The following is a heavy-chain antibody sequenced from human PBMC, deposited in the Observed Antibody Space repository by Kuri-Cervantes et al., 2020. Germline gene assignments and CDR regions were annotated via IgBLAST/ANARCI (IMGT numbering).Heavy chain of an antibody. V-gene: IGHV3-30*18. Sequence: LSLTCEAFGLTFSSYGMHWVRQAPGKGLEWVAVISYDGSNKYYADSVKGRFTISRDNSKNTLYLQMNSLRAEDTAVYYCAKYFLRGDYDSYYYYGMDVWGQGTTVTVSS. CDR3: AKYFLRGDYDSYYYYGMDV. CDR2: ISYDGSNK. CDR1: GLTFSSYG. J-gene: IGHJ6*02. D-gene: IGHD5-12*01.